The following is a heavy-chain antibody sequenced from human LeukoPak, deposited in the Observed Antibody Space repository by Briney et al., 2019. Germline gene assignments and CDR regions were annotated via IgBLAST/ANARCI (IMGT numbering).Heavy chain of an antibody. J-gene: IGHJ4*02. CDR2: ISSSSSYI. D-gene: IGHD4-11*01. Sequence: PGGSLRLSCAASGFTFSSYSMNWVRQAPGKGLEWVSSISSSSSYIYYADSVKGRFTISRDNAKNSLYLQMNSLRTEDTAVYYCARDTDTVTTGEFDYWGQGMLVTVSS. CDR1: GFTFSSYS. CDR3: ARDTDTVTTGEFDY. V-gene: IGHV3-21*01.